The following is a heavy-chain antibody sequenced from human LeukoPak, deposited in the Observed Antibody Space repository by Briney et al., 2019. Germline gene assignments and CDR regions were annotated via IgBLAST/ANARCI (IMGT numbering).Heavy chain of an antibody. Sequence: RGSLRLSCAASGFTFSSYAMHWVRQAPGKGLEWVAVISYDGSNKYYADSVKGRFTISRDNSKNTLYLQMNSLRAEDTAVYYCAREGDYWGQGTLVTVSS. CDR2: ISYDGSNK. CDR3: AREGDY. V-gene: IGHV3-30-3*01. CDR1: GFTFSSYA. J-gene: IGHJ4*02.